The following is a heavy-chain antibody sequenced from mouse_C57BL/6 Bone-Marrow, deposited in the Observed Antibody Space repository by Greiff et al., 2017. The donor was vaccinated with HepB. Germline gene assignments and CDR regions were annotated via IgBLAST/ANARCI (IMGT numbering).Heavy chain of an antibody. V-gene: IGHV2-2*01. CDR2: IWSGGST. CDR3: ARTYYGNTYYYAMDY. Sequence: VKLMESGPGLVQPSQSLSITCTVSGFSLTSYGVHWVRQSPGKGLEWLGVIWSGGSTDYNAAFISRLSISKDNSKSQVFFKMNSLQADDTAIYYCARTYYGNTYYYAMDYWGQGTSVTVSS. D-gene: IGHD2-10*01. CDR1: GFSLTSYG. J-gene: IGHJ4*01.